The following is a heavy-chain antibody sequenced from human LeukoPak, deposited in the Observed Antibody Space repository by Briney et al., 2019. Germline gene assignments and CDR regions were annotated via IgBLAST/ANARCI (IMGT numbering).Heavy chain of an antibody. CDR1: GYTFTSYD. V-gene: IGHV1-8*01. D-gene: IGHD7-27*01. CDR3: VRTPPNWGADY. J-gene: IGHJ4*02. Sequence: EASVKVSCKASGYTFTSYDINWVRQATGQGLEWMGWMGPNSGNTGYAQKFQGRVTMTRNTAISTAYMELSSLRSEDTAVYFCVRTPPNWGADYWGQGTLVTVSS. CDR2: MGPNSGNT.